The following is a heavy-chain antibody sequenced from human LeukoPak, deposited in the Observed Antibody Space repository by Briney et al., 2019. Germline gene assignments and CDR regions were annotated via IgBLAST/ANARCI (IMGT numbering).Heavy chain of an antibody. J-gene: IGHJ4*02. V-gene: IGHV4-4*07. CDR3: AREGETYYYDSSGTLDY. D-gene: IGHD3-22*01. Sequence: SETLSLTCTVSGGSISSYYWSWIRQPAGKGLEWIGRIYTSGSTNYNPSLKSRVTISVDTSKNQFSLKLGSVTAADTAVYYCAREGETYYYDSSGTLDYWGQGTLVTVSS. CDR2: IYTSGST. CDR1: GGSISSYY.